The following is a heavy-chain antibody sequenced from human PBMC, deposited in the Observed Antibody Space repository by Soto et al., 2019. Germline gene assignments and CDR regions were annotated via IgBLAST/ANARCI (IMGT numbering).Heavy chain of an antibody. V-gene: IGHV4-4*07. CDR2: IHTSGSS. CDR3: ARESRDSGDGLDV. Sequence: QVQLQESGPGLAKPSETLSLRCSVSGGSIRTIYWTWVRQPAGKGLEYIGRIHTSGSSSYNPSLERRVTMSIDTPKNQFSLKLKSVTVADTAVYYCARESRDSGDGLDVWGQGTAVTVSS. CDR1: GGSIRTIY. D-gene: IGHD2-15*01. J-gene: IGHJ6*02.